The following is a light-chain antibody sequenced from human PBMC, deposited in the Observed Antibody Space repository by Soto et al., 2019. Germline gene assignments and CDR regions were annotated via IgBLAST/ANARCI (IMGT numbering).Light chain of an antibody. CDR2: DAY. J-gene: IGKJ4*01. Sequence: EIVLTQSAATLSLSPGEIATLSCRASQSVRGYLAWYQQNLGQAPRLLISDAYNRAAVVPARFSGSGSGADLTLTISSLEPEECAVYYCPQRSAWPITFGGGTKVEIK. CDR1: QSVRGY. V-gene: IGKV3-11*01. CDR3: PQRSAWPIT.